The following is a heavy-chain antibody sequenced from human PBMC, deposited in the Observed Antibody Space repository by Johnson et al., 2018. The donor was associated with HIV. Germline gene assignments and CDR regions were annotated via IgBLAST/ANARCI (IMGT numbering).Heavy chain of an antibody. CDR3: ARRAHDAFDI. CDR1: GFTFSDYY. Sequence: QMLLVESGGGLVKPGGSLRLSCAASGFTFSDYYMSWIRQAPGKGLEWVSYISSSGSTIYYTDSVKGRFTISRDNSKNTLFLQMGSLRAEDMAVYYCARRAHDAFDIWGQGTMVTVSS. J-gene: IGHJ3*02. V-gene: IGHV3-11*04. CDR2: ISSSGSTI.